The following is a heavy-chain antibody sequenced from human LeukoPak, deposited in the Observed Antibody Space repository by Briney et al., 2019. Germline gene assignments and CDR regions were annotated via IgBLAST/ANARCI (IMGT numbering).Heavy chain of an antibody. CDR1: GSTFTSYY. Sequence: ASVKVSCKASGSTFTSYYMHWVRQAPGQGLELMGIINPSGGSTSYVQKFQGRVTMTRDTSTSTGYMELSSLRSEDTAVYYCVTSKNDIAAPDYWGQGTLVTVSS. V-gene: IGHV1-46*01. CDR2: INPSGGST. D-gene: IGHD6-25*01. CDR3: VTSKNDIAAPDY. J-gene: IGHJ4*02.